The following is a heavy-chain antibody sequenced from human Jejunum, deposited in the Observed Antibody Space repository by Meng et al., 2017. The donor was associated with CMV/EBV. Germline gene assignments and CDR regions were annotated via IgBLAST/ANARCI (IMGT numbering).Heavy chain of an antibody. D-gene: IGHD6-19*01. J-gene: IGHJ4*02. CDR3: ARTYSSGWLGTFWDY. CDR2: INRDGSST. CDR1: FTFSSQW. V-gene: IGHV3-74*01. Sequence: FTFSSQWMHWVRQAPGKGLVWVSRINRDGSSTSYADSVKGRFTISRDNAKNTLYLQMNSLRAEDTAVYYCARTYSSGWLGTFWDYWGQGILVTVSS.